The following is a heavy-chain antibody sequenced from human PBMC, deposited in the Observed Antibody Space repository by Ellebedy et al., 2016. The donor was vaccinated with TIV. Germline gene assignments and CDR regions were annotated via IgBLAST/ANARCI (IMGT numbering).Heavy chain of an antibody. J-gene: IGHJ4*02. CDR2: ISYDGSNK. Sequence: GESLKISXAASGFTFSSYAMHWVRQAPGKGLEWVAVISYDGSNKYYADSVKGRFTISRDNSKNTLYLQMNSLRAEDTAVYYCARDRGFGETIGSYFDYWGQGTLVTVSS. V-gene: IGHV3-30*04. CDR1: GFTFSSYA. D-gene: IGHD3-10*01. CDR3: ARDRGFGETIGSYFDY.